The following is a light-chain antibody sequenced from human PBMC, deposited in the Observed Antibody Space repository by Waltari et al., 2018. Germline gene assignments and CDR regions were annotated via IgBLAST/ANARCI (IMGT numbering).Light chain of an antibody. CDR1: SPNIGAGYD. CDR3: QSYDSSLSGVV. J-gene: IGLJ2*01. V-gene: IGLV1-40*01. Sequence: QSVLTQSPSVSGAPGQRVTISCPGSSPNIGAGYDVHWYQQLPGTAPKLLIYGNSNRPSGVPDRFSGSKSGTSASLAITGLQAEDEADYYCQSYDSSLSGVVFGGGTKLTVL. CDR2: GNS.